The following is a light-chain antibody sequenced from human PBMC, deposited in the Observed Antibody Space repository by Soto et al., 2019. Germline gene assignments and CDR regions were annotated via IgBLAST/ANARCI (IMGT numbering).Light chain of an antibody. CDR1: SSDVGGYNF. V-gene: IGLV2-14*03. Sequence: SALTQPASVSGSPGQSIAISCTGTSSDVGGYNFVSWYQHHPGKAPKLLIYDVTYRPSGVSDRFSASKSGNTASLTISGPQTEDEADYYCSSHTSSRTLVFGTGTKVTVL. J-gene: IGLJ1*01. CDR3: SSHTSSRTLV. CDR2: DVT.